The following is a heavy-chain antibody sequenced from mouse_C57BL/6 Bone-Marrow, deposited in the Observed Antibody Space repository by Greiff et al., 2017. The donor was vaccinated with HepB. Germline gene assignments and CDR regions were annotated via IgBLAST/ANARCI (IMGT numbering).Heavy chain of an antibody. D-gene: IGHD1-1*01. V-gene: IGHV1-19*01. J-gene: IGHJ4*01. CDR1: GYTFTDYY. CDR2: INPYNGGT. Sequence: VQLQQSGPVLVKPGASVKMSCKASGYTFTDYYMNWVKQSHGKSLEWIGVINPYNGGTSYNQKFKGKATLTVDKSSSTAYMELNSLTSEDSAVYCCARFGSIYAMDYWGQGTSVTVSS. CDR3: ARFGSIYAMDY.